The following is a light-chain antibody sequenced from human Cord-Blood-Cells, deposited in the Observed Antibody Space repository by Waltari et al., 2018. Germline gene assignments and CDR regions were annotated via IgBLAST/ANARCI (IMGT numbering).Light chain of an antibody. CDR3: CSYAGSYTFHVV. CDR1: SSDVGGYNS. V-gene: IGLV2-11*01. Sequence: QSALTQPRSVSGSPGQSVTTPCTGTSSDVGGYNSVSWYQPHPGKAPKLMIYDVSKRPSGVPDRFSGSKSGNTASLTISGLQAEDEAEYYCCSYAGSYTFHVVFGGGTKLTVL. J-gene: IGLJ2*01. CDR2: DVS.